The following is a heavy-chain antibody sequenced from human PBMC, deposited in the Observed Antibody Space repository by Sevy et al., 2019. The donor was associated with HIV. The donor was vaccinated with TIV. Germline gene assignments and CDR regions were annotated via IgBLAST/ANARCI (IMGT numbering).Heavy chain of an antibody. CDR2: INPKSGAT. J-gene: IGHJ6*02. D-gene: IGHD3-3*01. V-gene: IGHV1-2*02. CDR1: GYTFSDSGYY. CDR3: ARESYDFWTGPVDYDYGMDV. Sequence: ASVKVSCKASGYTFSDSGYYVHWVRQAPGQGLEWMGWINPKSGATNYAQKVQGRVTMTRDTSVSTANMEMSRLTSDDTAVYYSARESYDFWTGPVDYDYGMDVWGQGTTVTVSS.